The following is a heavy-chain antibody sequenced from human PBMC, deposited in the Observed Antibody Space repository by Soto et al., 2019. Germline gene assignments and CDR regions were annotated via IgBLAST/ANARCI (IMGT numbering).Heavy chain of an antibody. CDR3: ASHGSGSLGHYYYGMDV. J-gene: IGHJ6*02. Sequence: GGSLRLSCAASGFTFSSYAMSWVRQAPGKGLEWVSAISGSGGSTYYADSVKGRFTISRDNSKNALYLQMNSLRAEDTAVYYCASHGSGSLGHYYYGMDVWGQGTTVTVSS. D-gene: IGHD3-10*01. V-gene: IGHV3-23*01. CDR1: GFTFSSYA. CDR2: ISGSGGST.